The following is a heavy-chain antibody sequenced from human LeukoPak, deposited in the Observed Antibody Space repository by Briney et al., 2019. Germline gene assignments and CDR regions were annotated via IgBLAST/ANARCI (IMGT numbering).Heavy chain of an antibody. CDR3: AEGGYSSGWYVGGMDV. Sequence: GGSLRLSCAASGFTFNSYAMTWVRQAPGRGLEWVSAISGSGGSTYYADSVKGRFTISRDNSKNTLYLQMNSLRAEDTAVYYCAEGGYSSGWYVGGMDVWGQGTTVTVSS. J-gene: IGHJ6*02. CDR1: GFTFNSYA. D-gene: IGHD6-19*01. V-gene: IGHV3-23*01. CDR2: ISGSGGST.